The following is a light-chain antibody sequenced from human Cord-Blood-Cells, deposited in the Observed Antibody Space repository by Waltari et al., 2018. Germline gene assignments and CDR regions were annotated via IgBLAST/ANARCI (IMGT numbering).Light chain of an antibody. CDR3: QSYDSSLSGPV. Sequence: QSVLTQPPSVSGAPGQRVTISCTGSSSNIGAGYDVHWYQQLPGPAPKLLTYGNSNRPSGVPDRFSGSKSGTSASLAITGLQAEDEADYYCQSYDSSLSGPVFGGGTKLTVL. CDR1: SSNIGAGYD. J-gene: IGLJ3*02. CDR2: GNS. V-gene: IGLV1-40*01.